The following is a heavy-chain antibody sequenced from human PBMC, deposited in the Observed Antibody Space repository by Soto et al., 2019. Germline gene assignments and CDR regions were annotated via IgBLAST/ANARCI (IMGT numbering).Heavy chain of an antibody. J-gene: IGHJ4*02. D-gene: IGHD2-15*01. Sequence: QITLKESGPTLVKPTQTLTLTCTFSGFSLSTSGVGVGWIRQPPGKALEWLELIYWDDDKRYSPSLKSRLTITKDTSKNQVVLTMTNMDPVDTATYYCAHSPSYCSGGSCYSGFDYWGQGTLVTVSS. CDR3: AHSPSYCSGGSCYSGFDY. CDR2: IYWDDDK. CDR1: GFSLSTSGVG. V-gene: IGHV2-5*02.